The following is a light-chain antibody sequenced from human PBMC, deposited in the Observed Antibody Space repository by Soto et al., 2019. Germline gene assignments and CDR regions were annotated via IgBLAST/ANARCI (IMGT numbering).Light chain of an antibody. CDR1: SSNIGSNT. J-gene: IGLJ1*01. V-gene: IGLV1-44*01. CDR3: AAWDDSLNGYV. CDR2: SNN. Sequence: QSVLTQPPSASGTPGQRVTISCFGSSSNIGSNTVNWYQQLPGTAPKLLIYSNNQRPSRVPDRFSGSKSGTSASLAISGLQSEDEADYFCAAWDDSLNGYVFGTGTKVTVL.